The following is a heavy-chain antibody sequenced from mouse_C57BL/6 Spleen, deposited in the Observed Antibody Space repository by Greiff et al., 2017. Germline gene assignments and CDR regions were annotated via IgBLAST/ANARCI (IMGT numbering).Heavy chain of an antibody. Sequence: QVQLQQPGTELVKPGASVKLSCKASGYTFTSYWMHWVKQRPGQGLEWIGNINPSNGGTNYNEKFKSKATLSVDKSSSTAYMQLSSLTSEDSAVXYCARGGITTVVATDYWGQGTTLTVSS. V-gene: IGHV1-53*01. J-gene: IGHJ2*01. CDR2: INPSNGGT. CDR1: GYTFTSYW. D-gene: IGHD1-1*01. CDR3: ARGGITTVVATDY.